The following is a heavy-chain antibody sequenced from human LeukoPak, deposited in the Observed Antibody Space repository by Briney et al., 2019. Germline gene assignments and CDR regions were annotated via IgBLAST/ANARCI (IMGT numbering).Heavy chain of an antibody. D-gene: IGHD1-1*01. J-gene: IGHJ4*02. Sequence: TSETLSLTCTVSGGSISSGGYYWSWIRQHPGKGLEWIGYIYYSGSTHYNPSLKSRITISVDTSKNQLSLKLSSVTAADTAIYYCARVTDGTLDYWGQGTLVTVSS. V-gene: IGHV4-31*03. CDR3: ARVTDGTLDY. CDR1: GGSISSGGYY. CDR2: IYYSGST.